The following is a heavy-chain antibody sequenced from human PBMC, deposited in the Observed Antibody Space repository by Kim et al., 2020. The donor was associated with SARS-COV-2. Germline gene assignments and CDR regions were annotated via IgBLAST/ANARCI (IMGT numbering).Heavy chain of an antibody. V-gene: IGHV1-3*01. CDR2: GNVHT. J-gene: IGHJ4*02. Sequence: GNVHTIYSQKFQGRVTFTTDTSASTAYMELSFLRSEDSAVYYCLGGFYFDYWGQGTLVTVSS. D-gene: IGHD3-16*01. CDR3: LGGFYFDY.